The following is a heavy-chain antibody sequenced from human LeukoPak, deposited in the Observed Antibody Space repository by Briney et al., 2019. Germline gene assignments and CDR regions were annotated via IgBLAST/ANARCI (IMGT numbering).Heavy chain of an antibody. V-gene: IGHV1-24*01. D-gene: IGHD3-22*01. CDR2: FDPEDGEP. CDR1: GYTLTELS. CDR3: ATSPWTRYYYDSSGYFDY. Sequence: ASVKVSCKVSGYTLTELSMHWVRQAPGKGLEWVGGFDPEDGEPIYAQKFQGRVTMTEDTSTDTAYMELSSLRSEDTAVYYCATSPWTRYYYDSSGYFDYWGQGTLVTVSS. J-gene: IGHJ4*02.